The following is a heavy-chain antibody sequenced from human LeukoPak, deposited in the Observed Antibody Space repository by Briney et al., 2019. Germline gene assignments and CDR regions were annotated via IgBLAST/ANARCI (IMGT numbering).Heavy chain of an antibody. Sequence: PGGSLRLSCAAPGFTFNSYVMSWVRQATGKGLEWVSAIGGSSGRTYYADSVRGRFTISRDNSKNTVYLQLNSLRGEDTAVYYCAKDLVSGDWYWRGFDSWGQGTLVTVSS. CDR3: AKDLVSGDWYWRGFDS. CDR1: GFTFNSYV. J-gene: IGHJ4*02. CDR2: IGGSSGRT. D-gene: IGHD6-19*01. V-gene: IGHV3-23*01.